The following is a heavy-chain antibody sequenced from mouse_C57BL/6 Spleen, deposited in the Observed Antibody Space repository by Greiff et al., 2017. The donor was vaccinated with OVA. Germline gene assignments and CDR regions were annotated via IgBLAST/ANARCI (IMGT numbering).Heavy chain of an antibody. CDR2: IDPSDSET. Sequence: VQLQQPGAELVRPGSSVKLSCKASGYTFTSYWMHWVKQRPIQGLEWIGNIDPSDSETHYNQKFKDKATLTVDKSSSTAYMQLSSLTSEDSAVYYCARGLNWDAFAYWGQGTLVTVSA. J-gene: IGHJ3*01. CDR1: GYTFTSYW. CDR3: ARGLNWDAFAY. D-gene: IGHD4-1*01. V-gene: IGHV1-52*01.